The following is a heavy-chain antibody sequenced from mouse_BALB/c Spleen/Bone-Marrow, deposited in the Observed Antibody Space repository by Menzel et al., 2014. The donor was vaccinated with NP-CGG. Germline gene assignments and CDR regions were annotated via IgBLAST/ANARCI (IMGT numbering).Heavy chain of an antibody. CDR2: IDPYNGDT. CDR3: ASCGNYEAWFAY. Sequence: QLQESGPELVKPGASVKVSCKASGYAFTSYDIYWVKQSHGKSLEWIGYIDPYNGDTNYNQKFKVKATLTVDKSSSTAYMHLNSLTSEDSAVYYCASCGNYEAWFAYWGQGTLVTVSA. J-gene: IGHJ3*01. V-gene: IGHV1S135*01. D-gene: IGHD2-1*01. CDR1: GYAFTSYD.